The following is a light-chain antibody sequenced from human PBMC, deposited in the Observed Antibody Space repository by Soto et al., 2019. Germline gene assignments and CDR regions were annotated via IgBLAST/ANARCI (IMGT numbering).Light chain of an antibody. J-gene: IGLJ1*01. Sequence: QSVLTQPASVSGSPGQSITISCTGSSSDIGRHKYVSWYQHHPGKAPKLIIYEVSNRPSGVSSRFSGSKSGNTASLTISGLQAEDEADYHCSSFASGSTLYVFGPGTKLTVL. CDR1: SSDIGRHKY. V-gene: IGLV2-14*01. CDR2: EVS. CDR3: SSFASGSTLYV.